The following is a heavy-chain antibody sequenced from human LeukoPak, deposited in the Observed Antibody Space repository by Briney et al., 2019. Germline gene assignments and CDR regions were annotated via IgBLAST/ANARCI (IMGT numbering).Heavy chain of an antibody. CDR2: IYYGGST. D-gene: IGHD3-10*01. Sequence: SETLSPTCSVSGGSVNNYYWNWIRQPPGKGLDWIGYIYYGGSTNYNPSLKSRVTISVDTSKNQFSLKLRSVTAADTAVYYCARGTIGSYTYWGQGTLVTVSS. J-gene: IGHJ4*02. CDR3: ARGTIGSYTY. V-gene: IGHV4-59*02. CDR1: GGSVNNYY.